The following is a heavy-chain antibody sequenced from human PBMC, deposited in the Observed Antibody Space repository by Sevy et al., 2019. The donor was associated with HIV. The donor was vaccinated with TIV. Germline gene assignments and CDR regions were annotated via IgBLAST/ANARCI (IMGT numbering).Heavy chain of an antibody. J-gene: IGHJ6*02. Sequence: GGSLRLSCAASGFTFSSYGMHWVRQAPGKGLEWVAVIWYDGSNKYYAASVKGRFTISRDNSKNTLYLQMNSLRAEDTAVYYCARDRGSGWYGDYYYGMDVWGQGTTVTVSS. CDR1: GFTFSSYG. CDR2: IWYDGSNK. CDR3: ARDRGSGWYGDYYYGMDV. V-gene: IGHV3-33*01. D-gene: IGHD6-19*01.